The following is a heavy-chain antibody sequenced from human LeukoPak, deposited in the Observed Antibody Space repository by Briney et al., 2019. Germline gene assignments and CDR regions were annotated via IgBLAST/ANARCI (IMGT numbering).Heavy chain of an antibody. V-gene: IGHV3-33*06. D-gene: IGHD6-19*01. Sequence: GGSLRLSCAASGFTFSSYGMHWVPQAPGKGPEWVAVIWYDGSNKYYADSVKGRFTISRDNSKNTLYLQMNSLRAEDTAVYYCAKDMRQWLAIDYWGQGTLVTVSS. J-gene: IGHJ4*02. CDR3: AKDMRQWLAIDY. CDR2: IWYDGSNK. CDR1: GFTFSSYG.